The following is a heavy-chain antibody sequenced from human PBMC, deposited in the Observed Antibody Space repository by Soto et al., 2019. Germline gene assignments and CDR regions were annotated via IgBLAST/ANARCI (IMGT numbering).Heavy chain of an antibody. CDR2: IIPIFGTA. Sequence: QVQLVQSGAEVKKPGSSVKVSCTASGGTFSSYAISWVRQAPGQGLEWMGGIIPIFGTANYAQKFQGRVTITADESTSTADMELSSLRSEDTAVYYFAREVASGSHMGYWGQGTLVTVSS. J-gene: IGHJ4*02. D-gene: IGHD3-22*01. CDR1: GGTFSSYA. CDR3: AREVASGSHMGY. V-gene: IGHV1-69*01.